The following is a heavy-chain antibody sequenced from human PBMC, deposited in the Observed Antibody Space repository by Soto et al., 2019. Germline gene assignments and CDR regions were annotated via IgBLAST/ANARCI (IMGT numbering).Heavy chain of an antibody. Sequence: SETLSLTCTVSGDSISSGNKYWVWIPQPPGKGLEWIGYIFSSGTTYYNPSLKSRLTMSLDTSQNQFSLKLNSVTDADTAVYYCARVPSPFDYYYAMDVWGQGTTVTVSS. D-gene: IGHD3-16*01. CDR1: GDSISSGNKY. J-gene: IGHJ6*02. CDR3: ARVPSPFDYYYAMDV. V-gene: IGHV4-30-4*01. CDR2: IFSSGTT.